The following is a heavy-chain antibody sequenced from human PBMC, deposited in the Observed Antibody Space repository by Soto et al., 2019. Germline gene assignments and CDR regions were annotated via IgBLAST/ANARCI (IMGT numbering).Heavy chain of an antibody. CDR2: INAGNGNT. J-gene: IGHJ4*02. V-gene: IGHV1-3*01. CDR1: GYTFTSYA. Sequence: ASVKVSCKASGYTFTSYAMHWVRQAPGQRLEWMGWINAGNGNTKYAQKLQGRVTMTTDTSTNTAYMELRSLRSDDTAVYYCARPLQQLAPNFDYWGQGTLVTVSS. CDR3: ARPLQQLAPNFDY. D-gene: IGHD6-13*01.